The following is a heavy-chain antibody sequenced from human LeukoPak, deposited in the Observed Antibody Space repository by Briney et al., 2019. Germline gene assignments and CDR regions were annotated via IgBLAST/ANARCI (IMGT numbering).Heavy chain of an antibody. V-gene: IGHV1-2*06. D-gene: IGHD6-19*01. CDR1: GYTFTGYY. CDR2: INPNSGGT. Sequence: ASVKVSCKASGYTFTGYYMHWVRQAPGQGLEWMGRINPNSGGTNYAQKFQGRVIMTRDTSISTAYMELSRLRSDDTAVYYCARHRAVAGIPYNWFDPGGQGTLVTVSS. CDR3: ARHRAVAGIPYNWFDP. J-gene: IGHJ5*02.